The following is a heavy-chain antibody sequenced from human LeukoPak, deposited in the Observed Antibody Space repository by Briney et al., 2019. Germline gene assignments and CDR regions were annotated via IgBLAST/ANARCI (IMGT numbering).Heavy chain of an antibody. Sequence: PGRSLRLSCAASGFTFSAYVMHWVRQAPGKGLECVAVISNDGNEKYYADSVKGRFSISRDNSKNTLCLQMSSLRTEDTAVYYCVRDGGYTGGWTYGAGDYWGQGNLVTVSS. CDR2: ISNDGNEK. CDR3: VRDGGYTGGWTYGAGDY. V-gene: IGHV3-30*04. CDR1: GFTFSAYV. D-gene: IGHD2-8*02. J-gene: IGHJ4*01.